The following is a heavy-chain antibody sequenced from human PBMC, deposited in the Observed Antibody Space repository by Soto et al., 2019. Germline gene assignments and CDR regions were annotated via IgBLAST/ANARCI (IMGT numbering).Heavy chain of an antibody. Sequence: QVQLVESGGGVVQPGRSLRLSCAASGFTFSSYGMHWVRQAPGKGLEWVAVISYDGSNKYYADSVKGRFTISRDNSKNTLYLQMNSLRAEGTAVYYCAKEDSSSSDYWGQGTLVTVSS. CDR2: ISYDGSNK. D-gene: IGHD6-6*01. CDR1: GFTFSSYG. J-gene: IGHJ4*02. CDR3: AKEDSSSSDY. V-gene: IGHV3-30*18.